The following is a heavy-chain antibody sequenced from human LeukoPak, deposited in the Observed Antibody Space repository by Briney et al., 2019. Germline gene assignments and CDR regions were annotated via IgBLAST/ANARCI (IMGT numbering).Heavy chain of an antibody. V-gene: IGHV3-49*03. Sequence: GGSLRLSCTASGFTFGDYAMSWFRQAPGKGLEWVGFIRSKAYGGTTEYAASVKGRFTISRDDSKSIAYLQMNSLKTEDTAVYYCTSSPYSSGWYIYYFDYWGQGTLVTVSS. CDR2: IRSKAYGGTT. CDR3: TSSPYSSGWYIYYFDY. CDR1: GFTFGDYA. D-gene: IGHD6-19*01. J-gene: IGHJ4*02.